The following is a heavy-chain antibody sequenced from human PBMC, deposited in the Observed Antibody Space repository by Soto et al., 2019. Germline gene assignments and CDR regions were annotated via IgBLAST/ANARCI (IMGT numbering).Heavy chain of an antibody. Sequence: SHTLSLTCVISGNSVSSNSAAWIWIRQSPSRGLEWLGRTYYRSKWYNDYAVSVKSRITINPDTSKNQFSLHLDSVIPEDTAVYYREGVASVSGMDVWGQGTPVTVS. CDR2: TYYRSKWYN. D-gene: IGHD3-10*01. CDR1: GNSVSSNSAA. CDR3: EGVASVSGMDV. J-gene: IGHJ6*02. V-gene: IGHV6-1*01.